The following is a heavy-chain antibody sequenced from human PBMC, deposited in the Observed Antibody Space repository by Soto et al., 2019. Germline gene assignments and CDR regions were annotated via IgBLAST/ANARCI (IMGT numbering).Heavy chain of an antibody. J-gene: IGHJ4*02. CDR3: ARDKITGLFDY. CDR2: INHSGST. V-gene: IGHV4-34*01. Sequence: PEATLSLTCTVSGGSISSYYWTWIRQPPGTGLEWIGEINHSGSTNYNPSLKSRVTISVDTSKNQFSLKLTSVTAADTAVYYCARDKITGLFDYWGQGTLVTVSS. CDR1: GGSISSYY. D-gene: IGHD2-8*02.